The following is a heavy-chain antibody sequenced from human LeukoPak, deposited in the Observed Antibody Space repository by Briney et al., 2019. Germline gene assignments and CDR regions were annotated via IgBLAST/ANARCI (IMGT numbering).Heavy chain of an antibody. D-gene: IGHD3-10*01. J-gene: IGHJ4*02. CDR1: GYTFTGYY. Sequence: ASVKVSCKASGYTFTGYYMYWVRQAPGQGLEWMGWINPNSGGTNYAQNFQGRLTMTRDTSISTAYMELSSLRSDDTAAYYCARSRGRSFFDYWGQGTLVTVSS. CDR3: ARSRGRSFFDY. V-gene: IGHV1-2*02. CDR2: INPNSGGT.